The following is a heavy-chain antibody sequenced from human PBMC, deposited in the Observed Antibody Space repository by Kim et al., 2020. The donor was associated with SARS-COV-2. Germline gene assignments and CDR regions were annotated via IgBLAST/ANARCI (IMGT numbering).Heavy chain of an antibody. CDR1: GFNFNSYE. J-gene: IGHJ6*03. V-gene: IGHV3-48*03. D-gene: IGHD3-16*01. CDR3: ARDRRFGDHSYYFMDV. CDR2: ISPSGGTM. Sequence: GGSLRLSCEASGFNFNSYEMNWVRQAPGKGLEWLSYISPSGGTMKYVDSVRGRFTISRDNAKNSLYLQMSSLRGDDTAVYYCARDRRFGDHSYYFMDVWGKGTTVTVSS.